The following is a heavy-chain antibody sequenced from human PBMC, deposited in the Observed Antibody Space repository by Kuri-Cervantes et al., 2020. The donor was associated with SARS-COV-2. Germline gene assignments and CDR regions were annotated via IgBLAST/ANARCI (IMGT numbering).Heavy chain of an antibody. Sequence: GESLKISCAASGSTISSYSVNWVRQAPGKGLEWVSRINPDGSYTNNADSVKGRFTLSRDNAKNMLFLQMNSLRAEDTAVYYCVRDGDHWNFDYWGQGTLVTVSS. V-gene: IGHV3-74*01. J-gene: IGHJ4*02. D-gene: IGHD1-1*01. CDR3: VRDGDHWNFDY. CDR2: INPDGSYT. CDR1: GSTISSYS.